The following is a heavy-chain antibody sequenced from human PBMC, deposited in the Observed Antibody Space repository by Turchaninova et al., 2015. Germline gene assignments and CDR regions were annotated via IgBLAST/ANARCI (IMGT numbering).Heavy chain of an antibody. CDR2: FSYSGST. D-gene: IGHD3-22*01. V-gene: IGHV4-59*08. J-gene: IGHJ4*02. CDR1: GDSMSSYY. CDR3: ARLTGYYDSRGYCLDF. Sequence: QVQLQESGPGLVKPSETLSLTCTVSGDSMSSYYWSWIRQPPGKGLECIGYFSYSGSTNYNPSLKSRVTISADTSKNQFSLKLSAVTAADTAVYFCARLTGYYDSRGYCLDFWGQGTLVTVSP.